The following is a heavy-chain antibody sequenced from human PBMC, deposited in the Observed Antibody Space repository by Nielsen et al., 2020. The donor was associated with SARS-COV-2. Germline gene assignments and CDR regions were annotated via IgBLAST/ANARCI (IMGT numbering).Heavy chain of an antibody. D-gene: IGHD3-10*01. J-gene: IGHJ6*02. V-gene: IGHV3-9*01. CDR3: AKDKAMVRGVIMDV. CDR1: GFTFDDYA. Sequence: GGSLRLSCAASGFTFDDYAMHWVRQAPGKGLEWVSGISWNSGSIGYADSVKGRFTISRDNAKNSLYLQMNSLRAEDTALYYCAKDKAMVRGVIMDVWGQGTTVTVSS. CDR2: ISWNSGSI.